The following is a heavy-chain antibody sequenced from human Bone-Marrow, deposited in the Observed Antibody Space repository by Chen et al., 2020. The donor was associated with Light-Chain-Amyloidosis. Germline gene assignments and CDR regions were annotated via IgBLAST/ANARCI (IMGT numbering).Heavy chain of an antibody. D-gene: IGHD3-22*01. CDR2: ISAYNGHS. CDR3: ARMEGPYYYESSGLGF. CDR1: GYTFTNYV. V-gene: IGHV1-18*04. Sequence: QVQLVQSGAEVKKPGASVKVSCKASGYTFTNYVIYWVRQAPGQGLNWMGWISAYNGHSHDEQTIQDRVTMTTDTATQTAYMELGSLRSDDTAVYYCARMEGPYYYESSGLGFWGQGTLVTVSS. J-gene: IGHJ4*02.